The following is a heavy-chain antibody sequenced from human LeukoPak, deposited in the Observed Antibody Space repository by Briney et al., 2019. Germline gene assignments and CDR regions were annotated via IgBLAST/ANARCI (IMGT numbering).Heavy chain of an antibody. CDR2: IYSGGST. CDR3: ARATYSSSWYRGAFDI. Sequence: GGSLRLSSAAPALTARSKYMSGVRQAPGQGVGWVSGIYSGGSTYYADSVKGRFTISRDNSKNTLYLQMNSLRAEDTAVYYCARATYSSSWYRGAFDIWGQGTMVTVSS. J-gene: IGHJ3*02. D-gene: IGHD6-13*01. V-gene: IGHV3-53*01. CDR1: ALTARSKY.